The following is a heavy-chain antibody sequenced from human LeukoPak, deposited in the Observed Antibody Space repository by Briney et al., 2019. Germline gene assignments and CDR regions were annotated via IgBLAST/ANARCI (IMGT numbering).Heavy chain of an antibody. J-gene: IGHJ3*02. CDR2: ISGSGGST. V-gene: IGHV3-23*01. Sequence: GGTLRLSCAASGFTFSSYGMSWVRQAPGKGLEWVSAISGSGGSTYYADSVKGRFTISRDNSKNTLYLQMNSLRAEDTAVYYCAKGIVVVINGNAFDIWGQGTMVTVSS. D-gene: IGHD3-22*01. CDR1: GFTFSSYG. CDR3: AKGIVVVINGNAFDI.